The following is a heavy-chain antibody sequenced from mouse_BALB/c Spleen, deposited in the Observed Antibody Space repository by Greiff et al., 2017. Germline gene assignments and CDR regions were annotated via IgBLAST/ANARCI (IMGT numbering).Heavy chain of an antibody. CDR1: GFTFSSYG. J-gene: IGHJ4*01. Sequence: EVQRVESGGGLVQPGGSLTLSCAVSGFTFSSYGMSWVRQTPDKRLELVATINSNGGSTYYPASVKGRFTISRDNAKNTLYLQMSSLKSEDTAMYYSARYRNYGKGYYALDYWGQGTSVTVSS. V-gene: IGHV5-6-3*01. CDR2: INSNGGST. CDR3: ARYRNYGKGYYALDY. D-gene: IGHD1-1*01.